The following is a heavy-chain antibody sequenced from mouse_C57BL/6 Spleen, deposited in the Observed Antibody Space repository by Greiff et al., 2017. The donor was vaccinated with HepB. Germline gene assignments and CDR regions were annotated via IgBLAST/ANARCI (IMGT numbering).Heavy chain of an antibody. D-gene: IGHD1-1*01. Sequence: VQLQQSGTELVRPGSSVKLSCKASGYTFTSYWMDWVRQRPGQGLEWIGKIYPYDSETHYNQNFKDKATLTVDKSSSTAYMQLSSLTSEDSAVYVCARSYAEGNDWGQGTTLTVSS. CDR2: IYPYDSET. V-gene: IGHV1-61*01. CDR1: GYTFTSYW. J-gene: IGHJ2*01. CDR3: ARSYAEGND.